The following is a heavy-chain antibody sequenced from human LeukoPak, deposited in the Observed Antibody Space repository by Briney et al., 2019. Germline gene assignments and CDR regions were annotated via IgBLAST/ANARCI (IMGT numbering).Heavy chain of an antibody. J-gene: IGHJ4*02. CDR2: ISAYNGNT. Sequence: GASGKVSCKASGYTFTSYGISWVREAPGQGLEWMGWISAYNGNTNYAQKLQGRVTMTTDTSTSTAYMELRSLRSDDTAVYYCARDPGIRYGGYADYWGQGTLVTVSS. V-gene: IGHV1-18*01. CDR3: ARDPGIRYGGYADY. D-gene: IGHD5-12*01. CDR1: GYTFTSYG.